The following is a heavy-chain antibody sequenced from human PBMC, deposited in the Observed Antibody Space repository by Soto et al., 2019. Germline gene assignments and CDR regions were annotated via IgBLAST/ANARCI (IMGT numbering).Heavy chain of an antibody. V-gene: IGHV1-69*01. D-gene: IGHD6-13*01. J-gene: IGHJ4*02. Sequence: QVQVVQSGAEVKKPGSSVKVSCKASGGTFSVYAISWVRQAPGQGLEWMGGIIPLTETPVYAQTVQGRLTISADEVTSVAYMELSTLRSDDTAVYYCAIGTRSSWSCDFWGQGTLVTVSS. CDR1: GGTFSVYA. CDR3: AIGTRSSWSCDF. CDR2: IIPLTETP.